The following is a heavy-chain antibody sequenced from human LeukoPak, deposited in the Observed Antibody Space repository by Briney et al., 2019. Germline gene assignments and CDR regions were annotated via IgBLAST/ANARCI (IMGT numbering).Heavy chain of an antibody. V-gene: IGHV1-18*01. Sequence: ASVKVSCKASGYTFTSNGISWVRQAPGQGLEWMGWISAYYGDTNYPQKLQGRVTMTTDTSTSTAYMELRSLRSEDTAIYYCARIRDGYNDAYDIWGQGTVVTVPS. CDR2: ISAYYGDT. CDR1: GYTFTSNG. J-gene: IGHJ3*02. CDR3: ARIRDGYNDAYDI. D-gene: IGHD5-24*01.